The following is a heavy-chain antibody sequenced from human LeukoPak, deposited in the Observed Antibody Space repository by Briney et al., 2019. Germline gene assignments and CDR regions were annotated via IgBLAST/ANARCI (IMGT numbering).Heavy chain of an antibody. CDR3: ARDYKYAFDH. D-gene: IGHD5-24*01. V-gene: IGHV3-48*01. CDR1: GFTFSAYS. Sequence: GGSLRHSCAASGFTFSAYSMNWVRQAPGKGLEWISYIGISSGNTKYADSVKGRFTISGDKAKNSLYLQMNSLRVEDTAVYYCARDYKYAFDHWGQGTLVTVAS. J-gene: IGHJ4*02. CDR2: IGISSGNT.